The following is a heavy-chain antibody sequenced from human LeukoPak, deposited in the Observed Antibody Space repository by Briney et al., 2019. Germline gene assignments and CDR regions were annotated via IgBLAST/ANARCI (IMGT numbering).Heavy chain of an antibody. CDR2: IYYSGST. CDR3: ARGTYYYGSGSYYYFDY. Sequence: SETLSLTCTVSGGSISSSSYYWGWIRQPPGKGLEWIGSIYYSGSTYYNPSLKSRVTISVDTSKNQFSLKLSSVTAADTAVYYCARGTYYYGSGSYYYFDYWGQGTLVTVSS. D-gene: IGHD3-10*01. J-gene: IGHJ4*02. V-gene: IGHV4-39*07. CDR1: GGSISSSSYY.